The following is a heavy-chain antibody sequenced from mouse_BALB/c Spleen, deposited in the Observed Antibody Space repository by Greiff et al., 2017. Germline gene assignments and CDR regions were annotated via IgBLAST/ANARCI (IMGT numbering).Heavy chain of an antibody. V-gene: IGHV5-6-5*01. CDR1: GFTFSSYA. Sequence: EVQLVESGGGLVKPGGSLKLSCAASGFTFSSYAMSWVRQTPEKRLEWVASISSGGSTYYPDSVKGRFTISRDNARNILYLQMSSLRSEDTAMYYCARGGGKTPSYAMDYWGQGTSVTVSS. J-gene: IGHJ4*01. D-gene: IGHD2-1*01. CDR2: ISSGGST. CDR3: ARGGGKTPSYAMDY.